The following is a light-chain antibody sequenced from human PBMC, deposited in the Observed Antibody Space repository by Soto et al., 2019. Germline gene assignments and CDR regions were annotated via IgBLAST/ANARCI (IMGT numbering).Light chain of an antibody. J-gene: IGKJ4*01. V-gene: IGKV3-15*01. Sequence: EIVMTQSPATLSASPGERATLSCRASQSVSSNLAWYQQKPGQAPRLLIYGPSTRATTIPARFSGSGSGTEFTLTISSLQSEDFAGYYCQQYNNWPPTFGGGTKVEIK. CDR1: QSVSSN. CDR3: QQYNNWPPT. CDR2: GPS.